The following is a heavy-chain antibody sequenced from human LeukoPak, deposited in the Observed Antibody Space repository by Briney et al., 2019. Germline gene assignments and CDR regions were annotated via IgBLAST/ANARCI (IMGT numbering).Heavy chain of an antibody. Sequence: PGGSLRLSCAASGFTFNSYGMFWVRQAPGKGLEWVAFIWPDGSNKLYGDSVKGRFTISRDNSKNTVYLQMNSLRAEDTAVYYCAIDYCRTTSCLESWGQGTLVTVSS. CDR1: GFTFNSYG. CDR2: IWPDGSNK. V-gene: IGHV3-30*02. J-gene: IGHJ4*02. CDR3: AIDYCRTTSCLES. D-gene: IGHD2-2*01.